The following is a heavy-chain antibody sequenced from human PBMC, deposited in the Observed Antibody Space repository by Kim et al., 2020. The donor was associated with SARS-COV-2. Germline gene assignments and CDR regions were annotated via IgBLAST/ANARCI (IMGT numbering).Heavy chain of an antibody. Sequence: ASVKVSCKASGYTFTSYYMHWVRQAPGQGLEWMGIINPSGGSTSYAQKFQGRVTMTRDTSTSTVYMELSSLRSEDTAVYYCAREAVRMVRGVIHHFDYWGQGTLVTVSS. CDR3: AREAVRMVRGVIHHFDY. CDR1: GYTFTSYY. CDR2: INPSGGST. V-gene: IGHV1-46*01. J-gene: IGHJ4*02. D-gene: IGHD3-10*01.